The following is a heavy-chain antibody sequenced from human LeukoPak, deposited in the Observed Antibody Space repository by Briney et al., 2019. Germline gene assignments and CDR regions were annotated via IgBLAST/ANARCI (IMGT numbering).Heavy chain of an antibody. CDR3: AKEENYYDSSGEPYFQQ. V-gene: IGHV3-43*02. CDR1: GFTFDDYA. D-gene: IGHD3-22*01. Sequence: GGSLRLSCAASGFTFDDYAMHWVRQAPGKGLEWVSLISGDGGSTYHADSVKGRFTSSRDNRKNPLYLQMNSLRTEDTALYYCAKEENYYDSSGEPYFQQWGQGTLVTVSS. CDR2: ISGDGGST. J-gene: IGHJ1*01.